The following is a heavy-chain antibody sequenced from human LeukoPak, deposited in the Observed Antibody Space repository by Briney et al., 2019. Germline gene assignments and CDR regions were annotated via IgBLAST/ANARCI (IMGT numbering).Heavy chain of an antibody. Sequence: SETLSLTCTVSGGSISSYYWSCIRQPAGKGLEWIGRIYTSGSTNYKPSLKSRVTMSVDTSKNQFSLKLSSVTDEDTAVYYCASGEQWLNWFDPWGQGTLVTVSS. CDR3: ASGEQWLNWFDP. CDR1: GGSISSYY. CDR2: IYTSGST. D-gene: IGHD6-19*01. J-gene: IGHJ5*02. V-gene: IGHV4-4*07.